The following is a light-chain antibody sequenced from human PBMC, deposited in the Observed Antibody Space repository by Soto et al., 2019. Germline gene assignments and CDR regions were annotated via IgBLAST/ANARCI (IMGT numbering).Light chain of an antibody. J-gene: IGLJ2*01. V-gene: IGLV2-14*01. CDR2: DVT. Sequence: QSALTQPASVSGSPGQSITISCTGTSIDVGAYNYVSWYQQHPDKVPKLMIYDVTHRPSGVSNRFSGSKSGNTASLTISGLQAEGEADYYCRSYTARSTVVFGGRTKLTVL. CDR1: SIDVGAYNY. CDR3: RSYTARSTVV.